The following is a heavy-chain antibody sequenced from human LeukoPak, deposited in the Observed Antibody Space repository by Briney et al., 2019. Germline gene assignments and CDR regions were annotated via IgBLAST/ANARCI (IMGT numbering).Heavy chain of an antibody. V-gene: IGHV3-30-3*01. CDR3: ARDRGDYGDHTLDY. CDR1: GFTFSTYA. J-gene: IGHJ4*02. Sequence: GGSLRLSCAASGFTFSTYALHWVRQAPGKGLEWVGVISYDGSDKYYADSVKGRFTISRDNSKNTLYLQMNSLRGEDTAVYYCARDRGDYGDHTLDYWGQGTLVTVSS. D-gene: IGHD4-17*01. CDR2: ISYDGSDK.